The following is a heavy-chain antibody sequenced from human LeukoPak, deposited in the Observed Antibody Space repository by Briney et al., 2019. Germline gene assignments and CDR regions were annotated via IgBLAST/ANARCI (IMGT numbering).Heavy chain of an antibody. J-gene: IGHJ4*02. D-gene: IGHD2-8*02. Sequence: GGSLRLSCAVSRFTFSDYWMRWVRQAPGKGLEWVAAINKDGSEKQCVDSVKGRFTISRDNARNSVYLQMTSLGAEDTAVYYCATYTQYFGAPGGADYWGLGTLVTVSS. CDR2: INKDGSEK. CDR3: ATYTQYFGAPGGADY. V-gene: IGHV3-7*01. CDR1: RFTFSDYW.